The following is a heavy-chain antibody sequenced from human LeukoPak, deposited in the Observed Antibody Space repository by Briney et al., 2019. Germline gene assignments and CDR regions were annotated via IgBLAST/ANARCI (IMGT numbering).Heavy chain of an antibody. CDR3: ARDLRSYYGSESYYPSDYYYYGMDV. D-gene: IGHD3-10*01. CDR2: IIPIFGTA. J-gene: IGHJ6*02. Sequence: ASVKVSCKASGGTFSSYAISWVRQAPGQGLEWMGGIIPIFGTANYAQKFQGRVTITADESTSTAYMELSSLRSEDTAVYYCARDLRSYYGSESYYPSDYYYYGMDVWGQGTTVTVS. V-gene: IGHV1-69*13. CDR1: GGTFSSYA.